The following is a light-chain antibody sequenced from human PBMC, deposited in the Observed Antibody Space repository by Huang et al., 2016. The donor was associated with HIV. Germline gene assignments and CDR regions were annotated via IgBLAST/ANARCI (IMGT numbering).Light chain of an antibody. V-gene: IGKV6-21*01. CDR2: YAY. J-gene: IGKJ1*01. CDR3: HQSSSLPQAT. CDR1: QSIGSG. Sequence: EVVLTQSPDFQSVTPKEKVTITCRASQSIGSGLHWYQHKPDQSPKLLMKYAYQSFSGVPSKFSGSGYGTGCTLTIKSLEAEDATTCYCHQSSSLPQATFGQGTK.